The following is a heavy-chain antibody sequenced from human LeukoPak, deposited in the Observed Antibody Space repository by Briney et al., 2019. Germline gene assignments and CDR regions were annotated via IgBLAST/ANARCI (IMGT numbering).Heavy chain of an antibody. Sequence: EGSLRLSCAASGFTFSSYTMNWVRQAPGKGLEWVSSISTTGSYIYYADSVKGRFTISRDNAKKSLYLQMDSLRAEDTAVYYCAKGIAAATLGYFDYWGQGTLVTVSS. CDR1: GFTFSSYT. CDR3: AKGIAAATLGYFDY. D-gene: IGHD6-13*01. J-gene: IGHJ4*02. CDR2: ISTTGSYI. V-gene: IGHV3-21*04.